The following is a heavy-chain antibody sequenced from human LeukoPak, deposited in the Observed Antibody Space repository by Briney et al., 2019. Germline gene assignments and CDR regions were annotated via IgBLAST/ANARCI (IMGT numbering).Heavy chain of an antibody. CDR3: TTGVEK. Sequence: GGSLRLSCAASGFTFSKAWMTWVRQAPGKGLEWIGRIKSKTDGETTDYGAPVQGRSTILREDAKNTLYLQMNSLKTEDTGVYYCTTGVEKWGQGTRVIVSS. CDR2: IKSKTDGETT. CDR1: GFTFSKAW. J-gene: IGHJ4*02. V-gene: IGHV3-15*01. D-gene: IGHD3-3*01.